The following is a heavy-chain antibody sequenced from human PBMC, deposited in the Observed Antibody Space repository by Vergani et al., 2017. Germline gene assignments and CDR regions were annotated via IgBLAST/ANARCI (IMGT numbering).Heavy chain of an antibody. V-gene: IGHV3-11*06. Sequence: QVQLVESGGGLVKPGGSLRLSCAASGFTFSDYYMSWLRQAPGKGLEWVSYISSSSSYTNYADSVKGRFTISRDNAKNSLYLQMNRLRAEDTAVYYCARRTMLSLYAFDIWGQGTMVTVSS. CDR1: GFTFSDYY. J-gene: IGHJ3*02. CDR2: ISSSSSYT. CDR3: ARRTMLSLYAFDI. D-gene: IGHD2-8*01.